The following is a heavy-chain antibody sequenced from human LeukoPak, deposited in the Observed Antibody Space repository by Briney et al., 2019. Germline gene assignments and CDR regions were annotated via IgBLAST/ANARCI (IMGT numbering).Heavy chain of an antibody. CDR1: GFTFSSYA. CDR3: ANRGYYDSPWN. CDR2: ISGSGGST. D-gene: IGHD3-22*01. Sequence: GGSLRLSCAASGFTFSSYATSWVRQAPGKGLEWVSTISGSGGSTYYADSVKGRFTISRDNSKNTLYLQVNSLRAEDTAVYYCANRGYYDSPWNWGQGTLVTVSS. J-gene: IGHJ4*02. V-gene: IGHV3-23*01.